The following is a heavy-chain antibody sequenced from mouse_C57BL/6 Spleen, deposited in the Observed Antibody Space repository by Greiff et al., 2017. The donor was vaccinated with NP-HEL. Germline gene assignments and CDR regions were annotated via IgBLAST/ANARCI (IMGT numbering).Heavy chain of an antibody. D-gene: IGHD1-1*01. Sequence: VKVVESGGGLVKPGGSLKLSCAASGFTFSDYGMHWVRQAPEKGLEWVAYISSGSSTIYYADTVKGRFTISRDNAKNTLFLQMTSLRSEDTAMYYCARIYGSSLYAMDYWGQGTSVTVSS. J-gene: IGHJ4*01. CDR2: ISSGSSTI. V-gene: IGHV5-17*01. CDR3: ARIYGSSLYAMDY. CDR1: GFTFSDYG.